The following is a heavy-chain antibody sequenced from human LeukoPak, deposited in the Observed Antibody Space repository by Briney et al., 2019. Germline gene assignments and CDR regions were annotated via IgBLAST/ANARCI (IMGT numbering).Heavy chain of an antibody. CDR2: IHTSAST. V-gene: IGHV4-4*07. D-gene: IGHD4-17*01. CDR1: GAPIRSYS. J-gene: IGHJ3*02. CDR3: ARDGEYSDDAFDI. Sequence: KPSETLSLTCSVSGAPIRSYSWSWLRQPAGKGLEWIGRIHTSASTEYNPSLKSRVIMSVDTSKNQFSLKLNSVTAADTAVYFCARDGEYSDDAFDIWGQGTLVTVSS.